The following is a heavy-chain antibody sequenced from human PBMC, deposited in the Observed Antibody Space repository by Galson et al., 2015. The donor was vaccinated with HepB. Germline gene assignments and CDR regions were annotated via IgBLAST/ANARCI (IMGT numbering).Heavy chain of an antibody. Sequence: SLRLSCAASGFMFSGSWMSWVRQAPGKGLEWVANINQDASEKYYVDSVEGRFTISRDNAKNSLDLQMNSLRVEDTAVYYCARGHYGMDVWGQGTTVTVSS. CDR1: GFMFSGSW. J-gene: IGHJ6*02. CDR3: ARGHYGMDV. V-gene: IGHV3-7*05. CDR2: INQDASEK.